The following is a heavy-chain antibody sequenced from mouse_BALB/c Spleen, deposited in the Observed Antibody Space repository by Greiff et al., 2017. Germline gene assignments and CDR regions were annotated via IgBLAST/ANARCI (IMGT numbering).Heavy chain of an antibody. Sequence: VQLQQSGAELAKPGASVKMSCKASGYTFTSYWMHWVKQRPGQGLEWIGYINPSTGYTEYNQKFKDKATLTADKSSSTAYMQLSSLTSEDSAVYYCASGYYGNYNYAMDYWGQGTSVTVSS. CDR1: GYTFTSYW. J-gene: IGHJ4*01. D-gene: IGHD2-1*01. CDR3: ASGYYGNYNYAMDY. V-gene: IGHV1-7*01. CDR2: INPSTGYT.